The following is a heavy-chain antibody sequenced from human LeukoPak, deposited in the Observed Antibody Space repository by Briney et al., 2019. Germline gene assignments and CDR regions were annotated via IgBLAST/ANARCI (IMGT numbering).Heavy chain of an antibody. J-gene: IGHJ6*03. D-gene: IGHD4-11*01. CDR2: ISSSSSYI. CDR3: ARDREIADYSNSHDDYYYYYMDV. Sequence: GGSLRLSCAVSGFTFSSYSMNWVRQAPGKGLEWVSSISSSSSYIYYADSVKGRFTISRDNAKNSLYLQMNSLRAEDTAVYYCARDREIADYSNSHDDYYYYYMDVWGKGTTVTVSS. V-gene: IGHV3-21*01. CDR1: GFTFSSYS.